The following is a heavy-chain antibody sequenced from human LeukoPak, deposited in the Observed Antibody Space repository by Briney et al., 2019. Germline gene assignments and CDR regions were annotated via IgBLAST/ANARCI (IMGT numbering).Heavy chain of an antibody. Sequence: ASVKVSCKASGYTFTSYGISWVRQAPGQGLEWMGWISAYNGNTNYAQKLQGRVTMTTDTSTSTAYMELRSLRSDDTAVYYCARDRTDYYGSGSYYYWGQGTLVTVSS. J-gene: IGHJ4*02. V-gene: IGHV1-18*04. CDR2: ISAYNGNT. CDR1: GYTFTSYG. D-gene: IGHD3-10*01. CDR3: ARDRTDYYGSGSYYY.